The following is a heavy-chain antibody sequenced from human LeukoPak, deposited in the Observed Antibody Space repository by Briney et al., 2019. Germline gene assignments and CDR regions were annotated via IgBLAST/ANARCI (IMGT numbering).Heavy chain of an antibody. Sequence: PGGSLRLSCADSGFTFSDYYMSWVRQAPGKGLEWVSYISSSSSHTNYADSVKGRFTISRDNAKNSLYLQMNSLRAEDTAVYYCERASSRGYSYGQDYWGQGTLVTVSS. CDR2: ISSSSSHT. CDR1: GFTFSDYY. D-gene: IGHD5-18*01. J-gene: IGHJ4*02. V-gene: IGHV3-11*05. CDR3: ERASSRGYSYGQDY.